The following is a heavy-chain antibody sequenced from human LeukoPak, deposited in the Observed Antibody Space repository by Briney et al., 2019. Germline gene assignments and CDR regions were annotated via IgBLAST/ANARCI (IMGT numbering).Heavy chain of an antibody. Sequence: MASETLSLTCTVSGGSISSSSYYWGWIRQPPGKGLEWIGNFYYSESTYYNPSLKSRVTISLDTSKNQFSLKLSSVTAADTAVYYCANSIDFDYGDYYFDYWGQGALVTISS. CDR1: GGSISSSSYY. CDR3: ANSIDFDYGDYYFDY. D-gene: IGHD4-17*01. V-gene: IGHV4-39*07. CDR2: FYYSEST. J-gene: IGHJ4*02.